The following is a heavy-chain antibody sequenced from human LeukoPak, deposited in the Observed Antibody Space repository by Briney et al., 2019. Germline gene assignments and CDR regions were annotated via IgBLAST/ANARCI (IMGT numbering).Heavy chain of an antibody. J-gene: IGHJ4*02. Sequence: SETLSLTCTVSGGSVSSGSYYWNWIRQPPGKGLEWIGYFYYSGSTNYNPSLKSRVTISLDTTKNQFSLKLSSVTAADTAVYYCARSPNSSGWYTYWGQGTLVTVSS. D-gene: IGHD6-19*01. CDR1: GGSVSSGSYY. CDR2: FYYSGST. CDR3: ARSPNSSGWYTY. V-gene: IGHV4-61*01.